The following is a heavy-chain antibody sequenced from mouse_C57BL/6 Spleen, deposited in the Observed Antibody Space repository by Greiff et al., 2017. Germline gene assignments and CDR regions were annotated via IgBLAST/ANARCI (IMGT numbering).Heavy chain of an antibody. CDR1: GYTFTSYW. J-gene: IGHJ2*01. CDR2: IDPSDSYT. V-gene: IGHV1-59*01. CDR3: ARFRLRYFDY. D-gene: IGHD1-1*01. Sequence: VQLQQPGAELVRPGTSVKLSCKASGYTFTSYWMHWVKQRPGQGLEWIGVIDPSDSYTNYNQKFKGKATLTVDTSSSTAYMQLSSLTSEDSAVYYCARFRLRYFDYWGQGTTLTVSS.